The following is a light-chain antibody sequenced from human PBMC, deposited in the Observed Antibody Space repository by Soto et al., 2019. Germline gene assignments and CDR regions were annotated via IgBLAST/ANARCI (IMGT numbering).Light chain of an antibody. CDR1: QSVSSN. CDR3: QQYNDWLS. Sequence: EIVMTQSPDTLSVSPGERATPSCRASQSVSSNLAWYQQKPGQAPRLLIYGASTRATGIPARFSGSGSGAEFTLTISSLQSEDFAVYYCQQYNDWLSFGGGTKVDIK. CDR2: GAS. J-gene: IGKJ4*01. V-gene: IGKV3-15*01.